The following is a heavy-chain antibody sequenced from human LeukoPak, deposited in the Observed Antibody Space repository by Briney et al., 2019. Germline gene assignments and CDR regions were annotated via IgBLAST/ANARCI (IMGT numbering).Heavy chain of an antibody. CDR2: ISAYNGNT. V-gene: IGHV1-18*01. CDR1: GYTFTSYG. Sequence: ASVKVSCKASGYTFTSYGISWVRQAPGQGLEWMGWISAYNGNTNYAQKLQGRVTMTTDTSTSTAYMELRSLRSDDTAVYYCARDAFYYGSGSYKGYNWFDPWGQGTLVTVSS. J-gene: IGHJ5*02. D-gene: IGHD3-10*01. CDR3: ARDAFYYGSGSYKGYNWFDP.